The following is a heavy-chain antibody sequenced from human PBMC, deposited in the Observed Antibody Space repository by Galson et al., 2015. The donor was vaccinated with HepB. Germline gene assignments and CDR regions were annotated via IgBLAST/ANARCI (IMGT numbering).Heavy chain of an antibody. CDR2: IQDYVNSA. D-gene: IGHD4-11*01. CDR1: GYTLSTYG. V-gene: IGHV1-18*01. CDR3: AMPSKRLMGDYQDPFHFDL. Sequence: SVKVSCKASGYTLSTYGISWLRQAPGQGLEWIGWIQDYVNSASYAQRFRGRVTMTTDRTTVTAYMELASLTSDDTGMYYCAMPSKRLMGDYQDPFHFDLWGRGTLVTVSS. J-gene: IGHJ2*01.